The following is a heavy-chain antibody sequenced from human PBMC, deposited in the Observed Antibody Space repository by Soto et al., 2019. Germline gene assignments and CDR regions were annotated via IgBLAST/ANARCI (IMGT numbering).Heavy chain of an antibody. V-gene: IGHV5-51*01. CDR2: IYPGDSDT. CDR3: ARHESMVRGVIIGEFDY. D-gene: IGHD3-10*01. Sequence: LKISCKGSGYSFTSYWIGWVRQMPGKGLEWMGIIYPGDSDTRYSPSFQGQVTISADKSISTAYLQWSSLKASDTAMYYCARHESMVRGVIIGEFDYWGQGTLVTVSS. J-gene: IGHJ4*02. CDR1: GYSFTSYW.